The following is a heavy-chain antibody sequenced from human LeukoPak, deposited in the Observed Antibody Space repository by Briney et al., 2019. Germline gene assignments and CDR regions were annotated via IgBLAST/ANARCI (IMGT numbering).Heavy chain of an antibody. V-gene: IGHV4-38-2*02. J-gene: IGHJ4*02. CDR2: IYHSGST. Sequence: SETLSLTCTVSGYSISSGYYWGWIRQPPGKGLEWIGSIYHSGSTYNNPSLKSRVTISVDTSKNQFSLKLSSVTAADTAVYYCARYYDSSGYYLYYFDYWGQGTLVTVSS. CDR1: GYSISSGYY. CDR3: ARYYDSSGYYLYYFDY. D-gene: IGHD3-22*01.